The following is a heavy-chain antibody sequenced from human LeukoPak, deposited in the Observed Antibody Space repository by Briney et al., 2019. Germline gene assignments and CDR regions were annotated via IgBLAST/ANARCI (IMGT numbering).Heavy chain of an antibody. CDR2: INHSGST. J-gene: IGHJ6*03. D-gene: IGHD3-10*01. V-gene: IGHV4-34*01. CDR1: GGSFSDYD. CDR3: ARHLKRITMVRGHLYYYYYMDV. Sequence: SETLSLTCAVYGGSFSDYDWSWIRQPPGKGLEWIGEINHSGSTNYNPSLKSRVTISVDTSKNQFSLKLSSVTAADTAVYYCARHLKRITMVRGHLYYYYYMDVWGKGTTVTISS.